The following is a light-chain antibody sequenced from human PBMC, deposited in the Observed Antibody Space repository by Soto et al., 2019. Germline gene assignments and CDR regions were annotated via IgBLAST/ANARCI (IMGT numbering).Light chain of an antibody. CDR2: DAS. J-gene: IGKJ2*01. V-gene: IGKV3-20*01. CDR1: QSVSSNY. Sequence: EIVLTQSPGTLSLSPGERATLSCRASQSVSSNYLAWYQQKPGQAPRLLIYDASSRPGGIPERFSGSGSGTDFTLSISRLEPEDFAVYYCQQYGSSSYSFGQGTKLEIK. CDR3: QQYGSSSYS.